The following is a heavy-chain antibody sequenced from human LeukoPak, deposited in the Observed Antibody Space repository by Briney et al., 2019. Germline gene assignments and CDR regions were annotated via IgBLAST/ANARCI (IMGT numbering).Heavy chain of an antibody. V-gene: IGHV4-30-4*01. J-gene: IGHJ5*02. CDR1: GGSISSGDSY. CDR3: ARQAGAAAVNWFDP. Sequence: SQTLSLTCSVSGGSISSGDSYWSWIRQPPGKGLEWIGYTYYSGATYYNPSLKSRVTISIDASKNQFSLKLSSVTAADTAVYYCARQAGAAAVNWFDPWGQGTLVTVSS. D-gene: IGHD6-13*01. CDR2: TYYSGAT.